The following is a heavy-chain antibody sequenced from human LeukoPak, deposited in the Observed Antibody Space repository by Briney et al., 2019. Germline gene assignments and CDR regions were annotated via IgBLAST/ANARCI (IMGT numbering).Heavy chain of an antibody. J-gene: IGHJ5*02. CDR2: INPNSGGT. CDR3: ARAHGFARGWFDP. D-gene: IGHD3-10*01. V-gene: IGHV1-2*06. Sequence: GASVKVSCKASGYTLTDYYMHWVRQAPGQGLEWMGRINPNSGGTNYAQKFQGRVTMTRDTSISTVYMELSRLRSDDTAVYYCARAHGFARGWFDPWGQGTLVTVSS. CDR1: GYTLTDYY.